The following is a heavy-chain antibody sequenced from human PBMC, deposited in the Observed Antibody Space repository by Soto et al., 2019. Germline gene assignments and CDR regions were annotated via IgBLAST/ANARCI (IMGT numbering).Heavy chain of an antibody. Sequence: GGSLRLSCAASGFTFSSYSMNWVRQAPGKGLEWVSYISSSSSTIYYADSVKGRFTISRDNAKNSLYLQMNSLRAEDTAVYYCARGTVTMVRGVIRLTNYFDYWGQGTLVTVSS. CDR2: ISSSSSTI. V-gene: IGHV3-48*01. CDR3: ARGTVTMVRGVIRLTNYFDY. CDR1: GFTFSSYS. D-gene: IGHD3-10*01. J-gene: IGHJ4*02.